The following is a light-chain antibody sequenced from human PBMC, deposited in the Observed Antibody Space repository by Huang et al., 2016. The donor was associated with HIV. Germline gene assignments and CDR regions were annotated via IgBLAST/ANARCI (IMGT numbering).Light chain of an antibody. CDR1: QSLLHSDGKTY. J-gene: IGKJ1*01. Sequence: DIVMTQSPLSLSVTPGQPASISCNSSQSLLHSDGKTYLHWFLLRPGQCPQLLSSEVSNRFSGVPDRFSGTGSGTNFTLTISRVGSEDVGLYYCMQSLEPATFGQGTKVEIK. CDR3: MQSLEPAT. CDR2: EVS. V-gene: IGKV2D-29*02.